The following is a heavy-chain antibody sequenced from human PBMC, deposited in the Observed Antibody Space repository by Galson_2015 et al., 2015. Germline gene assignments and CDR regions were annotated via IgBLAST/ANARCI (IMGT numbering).Heavy chain of an antibody. CDR2: ISYDGSNK. CDR1: GFTFSSYG. V-gene: IGHV3-30*18. J-gene: IGHJ4*02. D-gene: IGHD3-22*01. Sequence: SLRLSCAASGFTFSSYGMHWVRQAPGKGLEWVAVISYDGSNKYYADSVKGRFTISRDNPKNTLYLQMNSLRAEDTAVYYCAKGSAYYYDSSGYYYWGQGTLVTVSS. CDR3: AKGSAYYYDSSGYYY.